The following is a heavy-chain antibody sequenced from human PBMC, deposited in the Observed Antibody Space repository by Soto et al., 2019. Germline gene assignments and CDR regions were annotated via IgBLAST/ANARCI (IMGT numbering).Heavy chain of an antibody. CDR2: ISAYNGNT. Sequence: ASVKVSCKASGYTFTSYGISWVRQAPGQGLEWMGWISAYNGNTNYAQKLQGRVTMTTDTSTSTAYMELRSLRSDDTAVYYCARAITMVRGVEIADYYYYMDVWGKGTTVTVSS. CDR3: ARAITMVRGVEIADYYYYMDV. CDR1: GYTFTSYG. D-gene: IGHD3-10*01. V-gene: IGHV1-18*01. J-gene: IGHJ6*03.